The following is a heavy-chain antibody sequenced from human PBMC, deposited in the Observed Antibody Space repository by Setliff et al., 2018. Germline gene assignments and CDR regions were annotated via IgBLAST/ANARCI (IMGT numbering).Heavy chain of an antibody. CDR3: ARERRFCIGSGCYSGNYYYYMDV. V-gene: IGHV4-34*01. D-gene: IGHD2-15*01. CDR1: GGSFSGYY. CDR2: INHSGST. Sequence: LSLTCGVYGGSFSGYYWSWIRQPPGKGLEWIGEINHSGSTTYNPSLKSRVTISLDTSENEFSLKLSPVTAADTAVYYCARERRFCIGSGCYSGNYYYYMDVWGKGTTVTVSS. J-gene: IGHJ6*03.